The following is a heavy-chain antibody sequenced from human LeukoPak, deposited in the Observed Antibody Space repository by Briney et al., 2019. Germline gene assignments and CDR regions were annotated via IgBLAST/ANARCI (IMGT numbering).Heavy chain of an antibody. D-gene: IGHD5-12*01. CDR3: AIVRVSGYDYYFDY. CDR2: FDPEDGET. CDR1: GYSLTELS. J-gene: IGHJ4*02. V-gene: IGHV1-24*01. Sequence: ASVKVSCKVSGYSLTELSMHWVRQAPGKGLEWMGGFDPEDGETIYAQKFQGRVTMTEDTFTDTAYMELSCLRSEDTAVYYCAIVRVSGYDYYFDYWGQGTLVTVSS.